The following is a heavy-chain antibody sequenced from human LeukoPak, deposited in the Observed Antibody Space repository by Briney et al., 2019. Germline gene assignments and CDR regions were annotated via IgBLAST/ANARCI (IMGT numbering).Heavy chain of an antibody. CDR1: GVSISSGGYS. Sequence: PSETLSLTCAVSGVSISSGGYSWSWIRQPPGKGLEWIGYIYHSGSTYYNPSLKSRVTISVDRSKNQFSLKLSSVTAADTAVYYCARGRYGAPGVYFDYWGQGTLVTVSS. CDR3: ARGRYGAPGVYFDY. D-gene: IGHD4-17*01. V-gene: IGHV4-30-2*01. CDR2: IYHSGST. J-gene: IGHJ4*02.